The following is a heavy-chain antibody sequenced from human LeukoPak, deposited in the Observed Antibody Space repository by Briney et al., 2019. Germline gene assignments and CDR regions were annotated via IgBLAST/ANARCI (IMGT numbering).Heavy chain of an antibody. J-gene: IGHJ3*02. CDR2: IRSKAYGGTT. V-gene: IGHV3-49*04. Sequence: PGGSLRLSCTASGFTFGDYAMSWVRQAPGKGLEWVGFIRSKAYGGTTEYAASVKGRFTISRDDSKSIAYLQMNSLKTEDTAVYYCTRDPRGSYGPDAFDIWGQGTTVTVSS. CDR1: GFTFGDYA. D-gene: IGHD1-26*01. CDR3: TRDPRGSYGPDAFDI.